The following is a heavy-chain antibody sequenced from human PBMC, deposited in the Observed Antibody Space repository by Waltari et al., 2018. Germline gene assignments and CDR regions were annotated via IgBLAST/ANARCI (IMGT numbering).Heavy chain of an antibody. CDR3: ARGRGGSGSQPLSWFDP. V-gene: IGHV4-59*01. Sequence: QVQLRESGPRLVKPSETLSLTCSVSGDSIAGYCCAWIRQPPGKGLQFIGYIYDVGTTRYNPSLASRGAMSVDTSKNHFSLRLTSMTAADTAFYYCARGRGGSGSQPLSWFDPWGPGTLVTVSS. CDR2: IYDVGTT. CDR1: GDSIAGYC. D-gene: IGHD3-10*01. J-gene: IGHJ5*02.